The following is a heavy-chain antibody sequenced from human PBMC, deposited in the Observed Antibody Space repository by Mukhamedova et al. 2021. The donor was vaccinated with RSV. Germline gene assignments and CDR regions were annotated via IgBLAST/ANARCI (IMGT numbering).Heavy chain of an antibody. CDR3: ARVGLASSWPRGYFDL. CDR1: SSYA. V-gene: IGHV3-30-3*01. Sequence: SSYAMHWVRQAPGKGLEWVAVISYDGSNKYYADSVKRRFTISRDNSKNTLYLQMNSLRAEDTAVYYCARVGLASSWPRGYFDLWG. CDR2: ISYDGSNK. D-gene: IGHD6-13*01. J-gene: IGHJ2*01.